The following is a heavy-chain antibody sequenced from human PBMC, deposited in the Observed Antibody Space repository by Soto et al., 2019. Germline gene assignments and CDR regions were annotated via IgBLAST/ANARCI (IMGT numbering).Heavy chain of an antibody. CDR1: GYTFTKYA. CDR2: INVGTGNT. CDR3: ARGAXYCSGDCWNDYYYAMDV. J-gene: IGHJ6*02. D-gene: IGHD2-21*02. Sequence: AAVKVSCKASGYTFTKYAIHWVRQAPGQRLELVGWINVGTGNTKYSQNFQGRVTITRDTSATTAHVELSSLRSEDTAVYYCARGAXYCSGDCWNDYYYAMDVWGQGTTVTVSS. V-gene: IGHV1-3*01.